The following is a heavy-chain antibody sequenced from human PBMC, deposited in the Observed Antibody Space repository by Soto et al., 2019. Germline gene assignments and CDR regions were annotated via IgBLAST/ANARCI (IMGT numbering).Heavy chain of an antibody. J-gene: IGHJ4*02. Sequence: QVQLQESGPGLAKPSETLSLTCSVSGGSISTYYWSWIRQPPDRGLEWIGYIDDTGGTVYSTSLTSRVSISVDTSKNEFSLKMNSVTAADTAVYYCARGDQASGFDYWGQGNMVTVSS. CDR2: IDDTGGT. V-gene: IGHV4-59*01. CDR1: GGSISTYY. D-gene: IGHD2-2*01. CDR3: ARGDQASGFDY.